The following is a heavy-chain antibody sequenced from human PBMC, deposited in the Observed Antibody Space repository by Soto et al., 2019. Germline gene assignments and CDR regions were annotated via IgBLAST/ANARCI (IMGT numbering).Heavy chain of an antibody. CDR2: ISSSSSYT. J-gene: IGHJ6*02. D-gene: IGHD3-9*01. CDR3: ARGFDILSYGMDV. CDR1: GFTFSDYY. Sequence: PGGSLRLSCAASGFTFSDYYMSWIRQAPGKGLEWVSYISSSSSYTNYADSVKGRFTISRDNAKNSLYLQMNSLRAEDTAVYYCARGFDILSYGMDVWGQGTKVTVSS. V-gene: IGHV3-11*05.